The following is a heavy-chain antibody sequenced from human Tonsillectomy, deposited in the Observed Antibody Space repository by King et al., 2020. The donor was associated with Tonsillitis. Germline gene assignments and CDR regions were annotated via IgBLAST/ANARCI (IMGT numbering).Heavy chain of an antibody. CDR1: GGSLSISFFY. D-gene: IGHD4/OR15-4a*01. CDR2: IDYIGYT. CDR3: AGLGAGHKHWFDP. V-gene: IGHV4-39*01. Sequence: QLQGSGPGLVKPSETLSLTCTVSGGSLSISFFYWGWIRHPPGKGLGWIGSIDYIGYTHYNPSLKSRVTISVDTSKNQFSLKLTSVTAADTAVYYCAGLGAGHKHWFDPWGQGTPVTVSS. J-gene: IGHJ5*02.